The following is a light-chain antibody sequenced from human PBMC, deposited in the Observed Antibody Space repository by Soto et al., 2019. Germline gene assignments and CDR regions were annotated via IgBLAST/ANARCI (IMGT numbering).Light chain of an antibody. CDR3: AAWDDSLSVYF. CDR1: SSNIGSNY. Sequence: QSVLTQPPSASGTPGQRVTISCSGSSSNIGSNYVYWYQQLPGTAPKLLIYRNNQRPSGVPDRFSGSKSGTSASLAISGLRSEDEADYYCAAWDDSLSVYFSGTGTKVPVL. CDR2: RNN. V-gene: IGLV1-47*01. J-gene: IGLJ1*01.